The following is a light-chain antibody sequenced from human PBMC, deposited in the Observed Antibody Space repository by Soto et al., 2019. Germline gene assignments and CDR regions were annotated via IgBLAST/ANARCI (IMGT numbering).Light chain of an antibody. CDR1: QSISSW. J-gene: IGKJ1*01. V-gene: IGKV1-5*03. CDR2: KAS. Sequence: DIQMTQSPSTLSTSIGDRVTITCRASQSISSWLAWYQQKPGKAPKLLIYKASTLQTGVPSRFSGSGSGTDFTLIISSLQPDDFATYYCQQYYTYPWTFGQGTKVEVK. CDR3: QQYYTYPWT.